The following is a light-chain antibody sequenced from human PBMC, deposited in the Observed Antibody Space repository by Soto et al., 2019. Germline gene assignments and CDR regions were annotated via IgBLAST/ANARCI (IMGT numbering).Light chain of an antibody. V-gene: IGLV1-40*01. CDR2: GNT. CDR1: SSNIGSGYD. J-gene: IGLJ3*02. Sequence: QAVVTQPPSVSGAPGQRVTISCTGSSSNIGSGYDVPWYQQLPGTAPKLLIYGNTNRPSGVPDRFSGSKSGTSASLAITGLQAEDEADYYCQSYDSSLSDWVFGGGTKLTVL. CDR3: QSYDSSLSDWV.